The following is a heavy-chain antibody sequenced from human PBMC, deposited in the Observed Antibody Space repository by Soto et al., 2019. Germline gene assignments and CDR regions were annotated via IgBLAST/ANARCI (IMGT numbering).Heavy chain of an antibody. V-gene: IGHV3-53*01. J-gene: IGHJ4*02. CDR2: IYNDGTT. CDR3: ARDPQSYYGSGSYVFDY. Sequence: GGSLRLSCAASGFTVSSKYMSWVRQAPGKGLEWVSVIYNDGTTYYTDSVKGRFTISRDNSKNTLYLQMNSLRAEDTAVYYCARDPQSYYGSGSYVFDYWGQGTLVTVSS. CDR1: GFTVSSKY. D-gene: IGHD3-10*01.